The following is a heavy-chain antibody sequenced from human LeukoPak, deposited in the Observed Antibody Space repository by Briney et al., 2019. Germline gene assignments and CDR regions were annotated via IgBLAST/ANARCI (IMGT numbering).Heavy chain of an antibody. Sequence: SETLSLTCTVSGGSISSYYWSWIRQPPGKGLEWIGYIYYSGSTNYNPSLKSRVTISVDTSKNQFSLKLSSVAAADTAVYYCARVVTTHSEFDYWGQGTLVTVSS. D-gene: IGHD4-11*01. CDR3: ARVVTTHSEFDY. J-gene: IGHJ4*02. CDR1: GGSISSYY. V-gene: IGHV4-59*01. CDR2: IYYSGST.